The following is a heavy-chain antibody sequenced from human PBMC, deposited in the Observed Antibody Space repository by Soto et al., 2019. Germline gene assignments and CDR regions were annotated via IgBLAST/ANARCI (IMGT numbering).Heavy chain of an antibody. D-gene: IGHD3-3*01. Sequence: SETLSLTCTVSGGSISSYYWSWIRQPPGKGLEWIGYIYYSGSTNYNPSLKSRVTISVDTSKNQFSLKLSSVTAADTAVYYCARTFWSGYLSYFDYWGQGTLVTVSS. CDR3: ARTFWSGYLSYFDY. J-gene: IGHJ4*02. V-gene: IGHV4-59*08. CDR1: GGSISSYY. CDR2: IYYSGST.